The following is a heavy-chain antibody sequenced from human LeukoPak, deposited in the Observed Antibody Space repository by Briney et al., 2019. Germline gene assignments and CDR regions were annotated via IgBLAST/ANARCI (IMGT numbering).Heavy chain of an antibody. J-gene: IGHJ4*02. CDR1: GYTFNGYY. D-gene: IGHD2-2*01. CDR2: INPKNGGT. Sequence: ASVKVSCKASGYTFNGYYMHWVRQAPGQGLEWMGWINPKNGGTKYAQKFQDRVTMTRDTSNSTAYMELSRLTSDDTAVDYCTRHQGCSSTKCYRYFDYWGQGTLVTVSS. CDR3: TRHQGCSSTKCYRYFDY. V-gene: IGHV1-2*02.